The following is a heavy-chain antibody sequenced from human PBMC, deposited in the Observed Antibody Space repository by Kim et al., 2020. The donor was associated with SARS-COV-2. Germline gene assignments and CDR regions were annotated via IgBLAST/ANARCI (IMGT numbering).Heavy chain of an antibody. D-gene: IGHD6-19*01. J-gene: IGHJ4*02. CDR3: AKTTGYSSGWGPDY. Sequence: GGSLRLSCAASGFTFSSYAMHWVRQAPGKGLEWVVVIWYDGSNKYYADSVKGRFTISRDNSKNTLYLQMNSLRAEDTAVYYCAKTTGYSSGWGPDYWGQGTLVTVSS. CDR2: IWYDGSNK. CDR1: GFTFSSYA. V-gene: IGHV3-33*06.